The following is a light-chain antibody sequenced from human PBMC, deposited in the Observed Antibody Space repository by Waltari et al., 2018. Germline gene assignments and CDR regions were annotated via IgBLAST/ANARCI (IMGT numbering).Light chain of an antibody. CDR1: QSVSNN. CDR2: AAS. V-gene: IGKV3-15*01. J-gene: IGKJ1*01. Sequence: EVVMTQSPATVSVSPGERVTLSCRASQSVSNNLAWYQQKPGRAPSVLIYAASTRATGSAARFSGSGSGTDFTLTITNLQSEDFAIYYCQQYKNWPTFGQGTKVEI. CDR3: QQYKNWPT.